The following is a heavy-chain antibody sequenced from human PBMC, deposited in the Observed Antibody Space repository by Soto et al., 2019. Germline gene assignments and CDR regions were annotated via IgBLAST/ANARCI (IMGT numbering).Heavy chain of an antibody. CDR2: ISACNGNT. CDR3: ARDATYSSSWNRYYYYGMDV. V-gene: IGHV1-18*04. Sequence: ASVKVSCKASGYTFTSYGISWVRQAPGQGLEWMGWISACNGNTNYAQKLQGRVTMTTDTSTSTAYMELRSLRSDDTAVYYCARDATYSSSWNRYYYYGMDVWGQGTTVTVSS. D-gene: IGHD6-13*01. J-gene: IGHJ6*02. CDR1: GYTFTSYG.